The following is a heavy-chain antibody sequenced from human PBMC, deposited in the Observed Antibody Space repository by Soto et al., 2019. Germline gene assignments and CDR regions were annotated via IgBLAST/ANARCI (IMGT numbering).Heavy chain of an antibody. J-gene: IGHJ4*02. V-gene: IGHV3-23*01. CDR2: MSDSGGGT. D-gene: IGHD1-26*01. CDR3: AKDLIVGATYYFDY. CDR1: GFTFSSYA. Sequence: EVQLLESGGGLVQSGGSLRLSCAVSGFTFSSYAMSWVRQAPGQGLEWVSAMSDSGGGTFYADSVKGRFTISRDNSKNTLYLQMNSLRAEDTAVYYCAKDLIVGATYYFDYWGQGTLVIVSS.